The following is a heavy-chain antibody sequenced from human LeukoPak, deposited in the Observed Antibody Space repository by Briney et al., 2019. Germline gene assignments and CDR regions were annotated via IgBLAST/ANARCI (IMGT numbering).Heavy chain of an antibody. CDR2: IKQDGSEK. D-gene: IGHD3-3*01. CDR1: GFTFSSYW. Sequence: QAGGSLRLSCAASGFTFSSYWMSWVRQAPGKGLEWVANIKQDGSEKYYVDSVKGRFTISRDNAKNSLYLQMNSLRAEDTAFYYCVRHDFWSGFKGGDYWGQGTLVTVSS. CDR3: VRHDFWSGFKGGDY. J-gene: IGHJ4*02. V-gene: IGHV3-7*03.